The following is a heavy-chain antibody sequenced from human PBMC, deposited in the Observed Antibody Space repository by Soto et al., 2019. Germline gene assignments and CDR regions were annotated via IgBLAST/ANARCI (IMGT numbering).Heavy chain of an antibody. Sequence: KTSETLSLTCSVSGDSISSYFKNWIRQAPGKGLEWIGCIYDSGDANYNPSLKSRVTISLDTSKKQFSLKLSSVTAADTAVYYCVSSRTAVFGDALDIWALGTMVTV. CDR1: GDSISSYF. V-gene: IGHV4-59*03. CDR2: IYDSGDA. D-gene: IGHD2-21*02. J-gene: IGHJ3*02. CDR3: VSSRTAVFGDALDI.